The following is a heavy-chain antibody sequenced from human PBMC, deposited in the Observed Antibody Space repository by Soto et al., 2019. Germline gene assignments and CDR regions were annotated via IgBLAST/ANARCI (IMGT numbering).Heavy chain of an antibody. J-gene: IGHJ5*02. Sequence: SETLSLTCTVSGGSVSSGSYYWSWIRQPPGKGLEWVGYIYYSGSTNYNPSLKSRVTISVDTSKNQFSLKLSSVTAADTAVYYCARVMIKFGGVLTWFDPWGQGPLVTVYS. CDR3: ARVMIKFGGVLTWFDP. CDR2: IYYSGST. CDR1: GGSVSSGSYY. V-gene: IGHV4-61*01. D-gene: IGHD3-16*01.